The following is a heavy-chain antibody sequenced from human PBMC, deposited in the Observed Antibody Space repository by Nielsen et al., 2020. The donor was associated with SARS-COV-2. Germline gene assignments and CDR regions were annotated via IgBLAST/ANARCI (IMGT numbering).Heavy chain of an antibody. CDR2: FDPEDGET. V-gene: IGHV1-24*01. Sequence: ASVKVSCKVSGYTLTELSMHWVRQAPGKGLEWMGGFDPEDGETIYAQKFQGRVTMTEDTSTDTAYMELSSLRSEDTAVYYCATGESDGYNGGVDHWGQGTLVTVSS. J-gene: IGHJ4*02. D-gene: IGHD5-24*01. CDR3: ATGESDGYNGGVDH. CDR1: GYTLTELS.